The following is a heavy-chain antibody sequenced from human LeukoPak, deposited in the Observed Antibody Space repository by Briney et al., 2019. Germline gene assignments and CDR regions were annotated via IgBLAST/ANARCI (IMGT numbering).Heavy chain of an antibody. CDR2: IYYSGST. D-gene: IGHD6-13*01. CDR3: ASARSIAAAVWFDP. J-gene: IGHJ5*02. CDR1: GGSISSYY. V-gene: IGHV4-59*05. Sequence: SETLSLTCTVSGGSISSYYWSWIRQPPGKGLEWIGSIYYSGSTYYNPSLKSRVTISVDTSKNQFSLKLSSMTAADTAVYYCASARSIAAAVWFDPWGQGTLVTVSS.